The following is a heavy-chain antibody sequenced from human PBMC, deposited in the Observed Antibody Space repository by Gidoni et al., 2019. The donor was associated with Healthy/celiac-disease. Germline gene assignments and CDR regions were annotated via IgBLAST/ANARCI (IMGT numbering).Heavy chain of an antibody. J-gene: IGHJ4*02. CDR2: IYSGGST. CDR1: GYPVSSNY. CDR3: ADSGSYYVFDY. V-gene: IGHV3-53*01. Sequence: EVQLVESGGGLIQPGGSLRLSCAASGYPVSSNYMSWVRQAPGKGRAWVSVIYSGGSTYYADSGKGRFTISRDNSKNTLYLQMNRLRAEDTAVYYCADSGSYYVFDYWGQGTLVTVSS. D-gene: IGHD1-26*01.